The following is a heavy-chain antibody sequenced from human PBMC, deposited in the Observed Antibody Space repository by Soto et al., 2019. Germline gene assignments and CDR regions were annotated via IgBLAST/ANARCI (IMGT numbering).Heavy chain of an antibody. CDR3: AKGGGGKDYYYYYGMDV. J-gene: IGHJ6*02. D-gene: IGHD3-16*01. CDR2: ISYDGSNK. V-gene: IGHV3-30*18. Sequence: QVQLVESGGGVVQPGRSLRLSCAASGFTFSSYGMHWVRQAPDKGLEWVAVISYDGSNKYYADSVKGRFTISRDNSKNTLYLQMNSLRAEDTAVYYCAKGGGGKDYYYYYGMDVWGQGTTVTVSS. CDR1: GFTFSSYG.